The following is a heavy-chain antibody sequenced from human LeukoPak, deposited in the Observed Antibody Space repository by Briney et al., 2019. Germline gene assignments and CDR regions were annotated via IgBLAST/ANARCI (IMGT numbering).Heavy chain of an antibody. J-gene: IGHJ4*02. D-gene: IGHD3-22*01. Sequence: SETLSLTCAVSGGSISSYYWSWIRQPPGKGLEWIGDIYYTGYTNYNPSLKSRVTISVDTSKIQFSLKLSSLTAADTAVYYCARGHRYYYDSTGYYYYFDYWGQGTLVTVSS. CDR3: ARGHRYYYDSTGYYYYFDY. CDR1: GGSISSYY. CDR2: IYYTGYT. V-gene: IGHV4-59*01.